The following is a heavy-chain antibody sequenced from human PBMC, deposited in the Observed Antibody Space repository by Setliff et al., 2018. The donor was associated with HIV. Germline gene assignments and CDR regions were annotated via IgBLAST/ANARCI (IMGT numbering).Heavy chain of an antibody. V-gene: IGHV3-21*06. D-gene: IGHD3-9*01. CDR3: ARGGRLQYFEWPSYAMDV. CDR2: ISSTGAHI. Sequence: PGGSLRLSCAASGFTFSSYSMNWVRQAPGKGLEWVASISSTGAHISTADSLKGRFTISRDNGRNSLYLQMSSLRAEDTALYYCARGGRLQYFEWPSYAMDVWGQGTTVTVSS. CDR1: GFTFSSYS. J-gene: IGHJ6*02.